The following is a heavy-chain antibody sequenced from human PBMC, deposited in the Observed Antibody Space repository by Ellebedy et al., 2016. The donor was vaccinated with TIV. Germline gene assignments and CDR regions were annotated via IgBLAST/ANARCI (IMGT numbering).Heavy chain of an antibody. CDR3: ARTQFTSGGSCYSL. CDR2: INSDGSST. D-gene: IGHD2-15*01. V-gene: IGHV3-74*01. J-gene: IGHJ4*02. Sequence: GESLKISCAASGFTFSSYWMHWVRQAPGKGLVWLSRINSDGSSTSYADSVKGRFTISRDNAKNTLYLQMNSLRAEDTAVYYCARTQFTSGGSCYSLWGQGTLVTVSS. CDR1: GFTFSSYW.